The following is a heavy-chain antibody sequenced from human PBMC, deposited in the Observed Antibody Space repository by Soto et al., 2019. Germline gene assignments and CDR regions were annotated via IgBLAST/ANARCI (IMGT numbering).Heavy chain of an antibody. CDR2: ISVSVSFT. D-gene: IGHD3-10*01. V-gene: IGHV3-23*01. J-gene: IGHJ2*01. Sequence: WGSLRLSRAASGFTFRTYAMNWVRQDPGKGLEWISAISVSVSFTHYADSVRGRFTIYRDNSQNQLYLQMNNLRGDDTAMYYCAKIATGSGSSKSEYW. CDR3: AKIATGSGSSKSEYW. CDR1: GFTFRTYA.